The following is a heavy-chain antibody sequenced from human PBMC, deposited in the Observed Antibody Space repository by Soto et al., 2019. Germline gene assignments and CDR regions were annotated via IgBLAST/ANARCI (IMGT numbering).Heavy chain of an antibody. V-gene: IGHV3-48*01. CDR2: INSGSITI. J-gene: IGHJ6*03. Sequence: GGSLRLSCAASGFTFSSYSMNWVRQAPGKGLEWVSYINSGSITIYYADSVKGRFTISRDNAKNSLFLQMNSLRVEDTAVYYCARADYSTSSGFYYYYYMDVWGKGTTVTVSS. CDR1: GFTFSSYS. CDR3: ARADYSTSSGFYYYYYMDV. D-gene: IGHD4-4*01.